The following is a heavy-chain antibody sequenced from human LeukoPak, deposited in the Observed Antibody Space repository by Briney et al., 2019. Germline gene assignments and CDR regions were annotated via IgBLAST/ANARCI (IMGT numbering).Heavy chain of an antibody. Sequence: PGGSLRLSCAASGFTFSNYGMHWVRQAPGKGLEWVALIWYDGSNKYYADSVKGRFTISRDNSKNTLYLQMNSLRAEDTAVYYCARVDLAADYWGQGTLVTVSS. J-gene: IGHJ4*02. D-gene: IGHD3-9*01. CDR2: IWYDGSNK. CDR3: ARVDLAADY. V-gene: IGHV3-30*02. CDR1: GFTFSNYG.